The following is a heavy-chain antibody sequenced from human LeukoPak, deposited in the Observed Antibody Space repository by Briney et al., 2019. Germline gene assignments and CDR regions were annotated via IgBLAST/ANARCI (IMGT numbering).Heavy chain of an antibody. CDR1: GFTFSNYG. J-gene: IGHJ3*02. V-gene: IGHV3-30*18. Sequence: GGSLRLSCAASGFTFSNYGMHWVRQAPGKGLEWVAVISFDGSNKYYADSVKGRFTISRDNYKNTLYLQMNSLRAEDTAVYYCAKSIVGATGDAFDIWGQGTMVTVSS. D-gene: IGHD1-26*01. CDR2: ISFDGSNK. CDR3: AKSIVGATGDAFDI.